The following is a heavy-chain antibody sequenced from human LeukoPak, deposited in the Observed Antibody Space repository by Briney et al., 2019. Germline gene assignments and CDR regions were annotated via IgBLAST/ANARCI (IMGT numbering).Heavy chain of an antibody. CDR3: ARYPRGYDILTYYYPLCIDY. CDR1: GFTSSSYW. D-gene: IGHD3-9*01. J-gene: IGHJ4*02. Sequence: GGSLRLSCADSGFTSSSYWMSWVREALGKGLEWVSIIKLDVRVKYYVESVKGRFTISRDNAKNSLYMQMHSLRAEDTAVYYCARYPRGYDILTYYYPLCIDYWGQGTLVTVSS. CDR2: IKLDVRVK. V-gene: IGHV3-7*03.